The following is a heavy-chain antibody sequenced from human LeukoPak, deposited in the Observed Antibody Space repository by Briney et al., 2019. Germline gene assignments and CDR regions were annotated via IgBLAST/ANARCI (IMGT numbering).Heavy chain of an antibody. CDR3: ARGAIVLRNADY. CDR2: ISGYDGNR. D-gene: IGHD6-6*01. V-gene: IGHV1-18*01. J-gene: IGHJ4*02. CDR1: GYTFNSYG. Sequence: GASVKVSCQASGYTFNSYGISWVRQAPGQGLEWMGWISGYDGNRKYAEKFQGRVTMTTGTSTSTAYMELRSLRSDDTAVYYCARGAIVLRNADYWGQGTLVTVSS.